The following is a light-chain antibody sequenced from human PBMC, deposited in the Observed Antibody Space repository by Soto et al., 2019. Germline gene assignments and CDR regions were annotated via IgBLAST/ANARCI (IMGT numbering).Light chain of an antibody. Sequence: DVQMAQSPSAMSASVGDRVTIACRASQDISRFVAWFQHKPGRAPERLIYETSNLQPGVPSRFSGSGSGTEFTLTISSLQPDDFATYHCQQYNTYSLTFGGGTKVDIK. CDR1: QDISRF. CDR2: ETS. V-gene: IGKV1-17*03. CDR3: QQYNTYSLT. J-gene: IGKJ4*01.